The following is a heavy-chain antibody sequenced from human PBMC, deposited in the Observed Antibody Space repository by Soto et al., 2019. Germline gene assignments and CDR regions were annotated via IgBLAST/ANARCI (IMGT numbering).Heavy chain of an antibody. J-gene: IGHJ4*02. CDR1: GYTFTSYA. D-gene: IGHD3-10*01. CDR3: ARDQRRNYGSGSYSQD. V-gene: IGHV1-3*01. CDR2: INAGNGNT. Sequence: QVQLVQSGAEVKKPGASVKVSCKASGYTFTSYAMHWVRQAPGQRLEWMGWINAGNGNTKYSQKFQGRVTITRDTSASTAYMELSSLRSEDTAVYYCARDQRRNYGSGSYSQDWGQGTLVTVSS.